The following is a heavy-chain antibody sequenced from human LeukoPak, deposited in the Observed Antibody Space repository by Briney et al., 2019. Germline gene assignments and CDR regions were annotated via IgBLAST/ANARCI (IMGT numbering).Heavy chain of an antibody. CDR1: GGSFSSYA. V-gene: IGHV1-69*13. CDR3: ARGENAIFDY. CDR2: ILPIIGTA. Sequence: SVKVSCKASGGSFSSYAISWVRQAPGQGLEWMGEILPIIGTANNAQKFQGRVTITADDSTSTAYMEVTSLRSEDTAVYYCARGENAIFDYWGQGTLVTVSS. J-gene: IGHJ4*02.